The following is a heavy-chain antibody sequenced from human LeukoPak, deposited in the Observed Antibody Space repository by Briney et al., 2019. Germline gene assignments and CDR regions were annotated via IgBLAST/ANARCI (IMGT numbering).Heavy chain of an antibody. Sequence: GGSLRLSCAASGFTFSSYDMTWVRQVPGKGLEWVSGISGSGGRTYYADSVKGRFTISRDNTLYLQMNSLRAEDTAVYYCAKSFLVVPAAYDYWGQGTLVTVSS. V-gene: IGHV3-23*01. J-gene: IGHJ4*02. D-gene: IGHD2-2*01. CDR2: ISGSGGRT. CDR1: GFTFSSYD. CDR3: AKSFLVVPAAYDY.